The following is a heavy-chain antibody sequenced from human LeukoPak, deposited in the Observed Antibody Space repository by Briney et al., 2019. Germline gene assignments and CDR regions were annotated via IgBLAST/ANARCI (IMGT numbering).Heavy chain of an antibody. CDR2: IYPGDSDT. J-gene: IGHJ4*02. CDR1: GYSFTSYW. V-gene: IGHV5-51*01. Sequence: GESLKISCKGSGYSFTSYWIGWVRQIPGKGLEWMGIIYPGDSDTRYSPSFQGQVTISADKSISTAYLQWSSLKASDTAMYYCARTKGGAAAGTVVDYWGQGTLVTVSS. D-gene: IGHD6-13*01. CDR3: ARTKGGAAAGTVVDY.